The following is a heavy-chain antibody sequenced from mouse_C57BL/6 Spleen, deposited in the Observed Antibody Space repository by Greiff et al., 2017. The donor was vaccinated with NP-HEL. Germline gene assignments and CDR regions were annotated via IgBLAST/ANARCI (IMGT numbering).Heavy chain of an antibody. CDR2: IYPGSGNT. CDR3: ARGEGYAMDY. CDR1: GYTFTDYY. J-gene: IGHJ4*01. V-gene: IGHV1-76*01. Sequence: VQLVESGAELVRPGASVKLSCKASGYTFTDYYINWVKQRPGQGLEWIARIYPGSGNTYYNEKFKGKATLTAEKSSSTAYMQLSSLTSEDSAVYFCARGEGYAMDYWGQGTSVTVSS.